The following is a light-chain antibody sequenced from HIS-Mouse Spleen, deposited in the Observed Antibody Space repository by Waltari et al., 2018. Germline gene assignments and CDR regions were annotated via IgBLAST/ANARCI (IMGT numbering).Light chain of an antibody. J-gene: IGLJ2*01. V-gene: IGLV2-14*03. CDR2: DVS. CDR1: SSDVGGYNY. Sequence: QSALTQPASVSGSPGQSITISCTGTSSDVGGYNYVSWYQQHPGKAPKLMIFDVSNRPSGVSNRCSGSKSGKTASLTISGLQAEDEADYYCSSYTSSSTEVFGGGTKLTVL. CDR3: SSYTSSSTEV.